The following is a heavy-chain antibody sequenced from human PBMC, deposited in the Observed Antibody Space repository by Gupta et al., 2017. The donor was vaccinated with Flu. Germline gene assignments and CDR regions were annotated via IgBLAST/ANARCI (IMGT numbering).Heavy chain of an antibody. D-gene: IGHD3-16*01. CDR3: ARQPYNYFDY. V-gene: IGHV4-59*08. J-gene: IGHJ4*02. CDR1: GGSISSYY. CDR2: IYYSGST. Sequence: QVQLQESGPGLVKPSATLSLTCTVSGGSISSYYWSWIRQPPGKGLEWIGYIYYSGSTNYNPSLKSRVTISVDTSKNQFSLKLSSVTAADTAVYYCARQPYNYFDYWGQGTLVTVSS.